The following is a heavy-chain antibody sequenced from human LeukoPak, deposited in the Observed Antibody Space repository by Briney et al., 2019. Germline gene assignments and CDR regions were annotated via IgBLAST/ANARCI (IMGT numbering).Heavy chain of an antibody. J-gene: IGHJ4*02. D-gene: IGHD3-10*01. Sequence: GGSLRLSCAASGFTVSSNYMSWVRQAPGKGLEWVSVIYSGGSTYYADSVKGRFTISRDNSKNTLYLQMNSLRAEDTAVYYCARGDLWFGELSLYFDYWGQGTLVTVSS. CDR2: IYSGGST. CDR3: ARGDLWFGELSLYFDY. CDR1: GFTVSSNY. V-gene: IGHV3-53*01.